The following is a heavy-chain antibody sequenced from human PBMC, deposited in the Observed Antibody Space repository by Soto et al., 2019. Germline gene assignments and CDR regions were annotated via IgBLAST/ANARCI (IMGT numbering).Heavy chain of an antibody. CDR2: IIPIFGTA. CDR1: GGTFSSYA. CDR3: ARYLFPYCSGGSCYDMDV. D-gene: IGHD2-15*01. Sequence: QVQLVQSGAEVKKPGSSVKVSCKASGGTFSSYAISWVRQAPGQGLEWMGGIIPIFGTANYAQKFQGRVTITADKSTSTDYIELSSLRSEDTAVYYCARYLFPYCSGGSCYDMDVWGQGTTVTVSS. J-gene: IGHJ6*02. V-gene: IGHV1-69*06.